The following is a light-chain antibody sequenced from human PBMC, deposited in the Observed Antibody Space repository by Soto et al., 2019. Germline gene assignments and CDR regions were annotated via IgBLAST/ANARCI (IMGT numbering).Light chain of an antibody. CDR1: QTIVNS. Sequence: DIQMTQSPSSLSASVGDRVTITCRASQTIVNSLNWYQQKPGKAPKLLIYAASSLQSGVPSRFSGSGCGTDFTLIISSLQPEDFATYYCQQRYSTPLTFGQGTRLEIK. J-gene: IGKJ5*01. V-gene: IGKV1-39*01. CDR3: QQRYSTPLT. CDR2: AAS.